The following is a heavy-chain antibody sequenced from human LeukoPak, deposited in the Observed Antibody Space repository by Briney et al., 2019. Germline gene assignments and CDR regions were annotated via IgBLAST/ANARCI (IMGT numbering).Heavy chain of an antibody. CDR2: IYPGDSDT. V-gene: IGHV5-51*01. J-gene: IGHJ4*02. D-gene: IGHD3-10*01. CDR1: GYSFTNYW. Sequence: GESLKISCKGSGYSFTNYWIGWVRQMPRKGLEWMGIIYPGDSDTRYSPSFQGQVTISADKSITTAYLQWSSLKASDTAMYYCARLRWPRGGRSSFDYWGQGALVTVSS. CDR3: ARLRWPRGGRSSFDY.